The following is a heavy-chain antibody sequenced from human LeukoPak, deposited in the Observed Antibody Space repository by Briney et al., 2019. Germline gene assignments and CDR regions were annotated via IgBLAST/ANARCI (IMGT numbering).Heavy chain of an antibody. D-gene: IGHD6-13*01. CDR1: GFTFSSYA. V-gene: IGHV3-23*01. Sequence: PGGSLRLSCAASGFTFSSYAMSWVRQAPGKGLEWVSAISGSGGSTYYADSVKGRFTISRDNSKSTLYLQMNSLRAEDTAVYYCAKDAASRGSSSWLYNWFDPWGQGTLVTVSS. CDR3: AKDAASRGSSSWLYNWFDP. J-gene: IGHJ5*02. CDR2: ISGSGGST.